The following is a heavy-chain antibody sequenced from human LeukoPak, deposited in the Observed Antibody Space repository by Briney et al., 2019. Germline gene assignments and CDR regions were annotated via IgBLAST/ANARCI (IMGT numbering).Heavy chain of an antibody. D-gene: IGHD2-21*02. CDR3: ARGPGDPIIDYYMDV. J-gene: IGHJ6*03. CDR2: ITSSGSYI. CDR1: GFTFDRYT. V-gene: IGHV3-21*01. Sequence: GGSLRLSCAASGFTFDRYTMNWVRQAPGKGLEWVSSITSSGSYIYYAESVKGRFTISRDNDKSSLYLQMNSLRAEDTAVYYCARGPGDPIIDYYMDVWGKGTTVTVSS.